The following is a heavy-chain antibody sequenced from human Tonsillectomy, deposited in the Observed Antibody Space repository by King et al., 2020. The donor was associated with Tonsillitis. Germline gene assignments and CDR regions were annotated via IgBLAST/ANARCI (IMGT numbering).Heavy chain of an antibody. J-gene: IGHJ4*02. V-gene: IGHV3-53*01. CDR2: IYSGGNT. D-gene: IGHD6-19*01. CDR1: GFTVSDND. Sequence: EVQLVESGGGLIQPGGSLRLSCADSGFTVSDNDMSWVRQAPGKGLEWVSVIYSGGNTYYADPAKARFIISRDNSTNTLYLQMNSRRSEDTTVYYCAGGFGVAVAGFHWGQGTLVTVSS. CDR3: AGGFGVAVAGFH.